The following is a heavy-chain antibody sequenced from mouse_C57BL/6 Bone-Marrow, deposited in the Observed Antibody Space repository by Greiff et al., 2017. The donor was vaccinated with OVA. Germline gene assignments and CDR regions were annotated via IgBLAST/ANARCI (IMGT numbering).Heavy chain of an antibody. V-gene: IGHV1-81*01. D-gene: IGHD2-3*01. CDR1: GYTFTSYG. CDR3: ARLRDGYYELWFAY. CDR2: IYPRSGNT. J-gene: IGHJ3*01. Sequence: QVQLQQSGAELARPGASVKLSCKASGYTFTSYGISWVKQRTGQGLEWIGEIYPRSGNTYYNEKFKGKATLTADKSSSTAYMELRSLTSEDSAVYYCARLRDGYYELWFAYWGQGTLVTVSA.